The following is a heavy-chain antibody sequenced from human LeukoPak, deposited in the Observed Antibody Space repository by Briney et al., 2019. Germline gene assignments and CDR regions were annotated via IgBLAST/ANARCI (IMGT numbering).Heavy chain of an antibody. CDR1: GFTFNIYE. Sequence: GGSLRLSCAASGFTFNIYEMNWVRQAPGKGLEWLSYITSSAGTIYYADSVKGRFTISRDNAKNSLYLQMNSLRAEDTAVYYCARDPGSGYEEHFDYWGQGTLVTVSS. D-gene: IGHD5-12*01. CDR2: ITSSAGTI. J-gene: IGHJ4*02. V-gene: IGHV3-48*03. CDR3: ARDPGSGYEEHFDY.